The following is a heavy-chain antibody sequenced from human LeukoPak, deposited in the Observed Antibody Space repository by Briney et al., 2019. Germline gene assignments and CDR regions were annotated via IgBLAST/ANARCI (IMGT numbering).Heavy chain of an antibody. V-gene: IGHV3-20*04. J-gene: IGHJ3*02. CDR2: INWNGGST. D-gene: IGHD3-22*01. CDR1: GFTFSSYS. Sequence: GGSLRLSCAASGFTFSSYSMSWVRQAPGKGLEWVSGINWNGGSTGYADSVRGRFTISRDNAKNSLYLQMNSLRAEDTAIYYCAKDYYDSSGYYWGYDAFDIWGQGTMVTVSS. CDR3: AKDYYDSSGYYWGYDAFDI.